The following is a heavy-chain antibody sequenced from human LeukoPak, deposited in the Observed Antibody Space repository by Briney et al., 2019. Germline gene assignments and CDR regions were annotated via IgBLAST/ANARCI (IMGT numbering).Heavy chain of an antibody. J-gene: IGHJ4*02. Sequence: PGGSLRLSCAASGFTFSSYGMHWVRQAPGKGLEWVAVIWYDGSNKYYADSVKGRFTISRDNSKNTLYLQMNSLRAEDTAVYYCARDLAAAGNQDSYWGQGTLVTVSS. CDR1: GFTFSSYG. V-gene: IGHV3-33*01. D-gene: IGHD6-13*01. CDR3: ARDLAAAGNQDSY. CDR2: IWYDGSNK.